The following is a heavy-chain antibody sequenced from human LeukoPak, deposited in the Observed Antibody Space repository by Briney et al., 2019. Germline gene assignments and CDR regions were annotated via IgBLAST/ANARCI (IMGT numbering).Heavy chain of an antibody. CDR2: ISGGGDA. V-gene: IGHV3-23*01. J-gene: IGHJ4*02. CDR1: GFPFNRFA. Sequence: GGSLTLSCTASGFPFNRFAMSWVRQVPGQGLAWVSAISGGGDAHYADSVKGRFTISRDNSKNTLFLHMNNLTADDTALYYCAKEGITGADSWGQGTLVSVSS. CDR3: AKEGITGADS.